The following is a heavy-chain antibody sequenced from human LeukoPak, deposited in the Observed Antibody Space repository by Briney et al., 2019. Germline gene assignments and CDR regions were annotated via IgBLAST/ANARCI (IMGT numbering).Heavy chain of an antibody. J-gene: IGHJ4*02. Sequence: GGSLRLSCAASGFTFSSYWIHWVRQAPGKGLVWVSRINSDGSSTNYADSVKGRFTISRDNAKNTVFLQMNSLRAEDTAVYYCARQSANYFDYWGQGTLVTVSS. CDR2: INSDGSST. V-gene: IGHV3-74*01. D-gene: IGHD2-15*01. CDR1: GFTFSSYW. CDR3: ARQSANYFDY.